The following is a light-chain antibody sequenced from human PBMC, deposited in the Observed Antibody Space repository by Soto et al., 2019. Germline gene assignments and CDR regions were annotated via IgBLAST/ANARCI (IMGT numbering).Light chain of an antibody. CDR1: QSVSSSY. Sequence: EIVLTQSPGTLSLSPGERATLSCRASQSVSSSYLAWYQQKPGEAPRLLIYGASSRATGIPDRFSGSGSGTDFTLTIRRLEPEDFPVYYCQQYGSSPLTFGGGTKVEIK. CDR3: QQYGSSPLT. CDR2: GAS. J-gene: IGKJ4*01. V-gene: IGKV3-20*01.